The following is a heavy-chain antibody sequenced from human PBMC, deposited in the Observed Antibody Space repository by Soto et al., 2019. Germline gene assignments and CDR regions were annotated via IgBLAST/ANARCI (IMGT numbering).Heavy chain of an antibody. CDR2: VDPEDGET. V-gene: IGHV1-69-2*01. Sequence: EVQLVQSGAEVKKPGATVKISCKVSGYTFTDYYMHWVQQAPGKGLEWMGLVDPEDGETIYAEKFQGRVTITAATSTDRAYMELSSLRSEVTAVYYCASGIVVVPAASLSPYWGQGTLVTVSS. CDR3: ASGIVVVPAASLSPY. CDR1: GYTFTDYY. J-gene: IGHJ4*02. D-gene: IGHD2-2*01.